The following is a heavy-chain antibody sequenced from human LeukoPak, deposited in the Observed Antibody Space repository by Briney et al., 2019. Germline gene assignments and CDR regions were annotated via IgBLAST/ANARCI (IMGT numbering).Heavy chain of an antibody. CDR1: GDFSSSFY. V-gene: IGHV4-4*09. Sequence: PSETLSLTCTVSGDFSSSFYWSWLRQSPGKGLEWIGYIYTSGSTNYNPSLKSRVTMSLDTSKNQFSLNLRSVTAADTAVYFCARQTHYDFWSGFHYHLDVWGKGTSVTVS. CDR2: IYTSGST. J-gene: IGHJ6*03. CDR3: ARQTHYDFWSGFHYHLDV. D-gene: IGHD3-3*01.